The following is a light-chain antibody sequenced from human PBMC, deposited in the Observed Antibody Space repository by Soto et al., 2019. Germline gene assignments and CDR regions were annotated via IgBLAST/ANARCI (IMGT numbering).Light chain of an antibody. CDR1: SGHSSYA. CDR2: LNSDGSH. Sequence: QSVLTQSPSASASLGASVKLTCTLRSGHSSYAIAWHQQQPEKGPRYLMKLNSDGSHSKGDGIPDRFSGSSSGAERYLTISSLQSEDEADYYCQSWGTGIPWVFGGGTKVTVL. CDR3: QSWGTGIPWV. V-gene: IGLV4-69*01. J-gene: IGLJ3*02.